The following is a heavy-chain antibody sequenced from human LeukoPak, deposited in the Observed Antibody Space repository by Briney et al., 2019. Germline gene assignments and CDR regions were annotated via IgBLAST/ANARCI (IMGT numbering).Heavy chain of an antibody. CDR1: GGSISSNY. J-gene: IGHJ6*02. CDR2: IYSGGST. V-gene: IGHV3-53*01. Sequence: PSETLSLTCTVSGGSISSNYMSWVRQAPGKGLEWVSVIYSGGSTYYADSVKGRFTISRDNSKNTLYLQMNSLRAEDTAVYYCAKDLSGSHHYYYYGMDVWGQGTTVTVSS. CDR3: AKDLSGSHHYYYYGMDV. D-gene: IGHD1-26*01.